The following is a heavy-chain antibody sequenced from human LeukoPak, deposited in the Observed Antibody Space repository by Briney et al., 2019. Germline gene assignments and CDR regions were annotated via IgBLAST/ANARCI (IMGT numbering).Heavy chain of an antibody. CDR1: GGTFSSYA. V-gene: IGHV1-69*04. Sequence: ASVKVSCKASGGTFSSYAISWVRQAPGQGLEWMGRIIPIFGIANYAQKFQGRVTITADKSTSTAYMELSSLRSEDTAVYYCAKPGRYDYVWGSYRYSDAFDIWGQGTMVTASS. J-gene: IGHJ3*02. CDR3: AKPGRYDYVWGSYRYSDAFDI. D-gene: IGHD3-16*02. CDR2: IIPIFGIA.